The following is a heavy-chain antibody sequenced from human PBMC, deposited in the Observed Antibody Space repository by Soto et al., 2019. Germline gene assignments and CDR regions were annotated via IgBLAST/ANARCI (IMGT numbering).Heavy chain of an antibody. CDR2: IYYSGST. CDR1: GGSISSSSYY. CDR3: ARLIRITIFGVVIPHHGKYYMDV. J-gene: IGHJ6*03. V-gene: IGHV4-39*01. Sequence: SETLSLTCTVSGGSISSSSYYWGWIRQPPGKGLEWIGSIYYSGSTYYNPSLKSRVTISVDTSKNQFSLKLSSVTAADTAVYYCARLIRITIFGVVIPHHGKYYMDVWGKGTTVTVSS. D-gene: IGHD3-3*01.